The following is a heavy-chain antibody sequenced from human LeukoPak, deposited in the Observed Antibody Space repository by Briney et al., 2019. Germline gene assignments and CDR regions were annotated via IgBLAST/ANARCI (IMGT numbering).Heavy chain of an antibody. V-gene: IGHV3-74*01. CDR3: TRRVSATRWFDP. CDR2: INSDGSTT. D-gene: IGHD2-15*01. J-gene: IGHJ5*02. CDR1: GFTFSSYW. Sequence: GGSLRLSCAASGFTFSSYWMHWVRQAPGKGLVWVSRINSDGSTTNYADSVKGRFTISRDNAENTLYLQMNSLRVEDSAVYYCTRRVSATRWFDPWGQGTLVTVSS.